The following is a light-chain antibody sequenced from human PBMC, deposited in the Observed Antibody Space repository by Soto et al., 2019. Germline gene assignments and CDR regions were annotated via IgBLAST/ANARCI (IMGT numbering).Light chain of an antibody. V-gene: IGKV1-5*03. CDR2: KAS. CDR1: QSINNW. J-gene: IGKJ2*01. Sequence: DIQMTQSPSTLSASVGDRVTITCRASQSINNWLARYQQKPGKAPKLLIYKASNLQSGVPSRFSGSGSGTEFTLTISSLQPDDFAPYYCQQYNSYSYTFGQGTKLEIK. CDR3: QQYNSYSYT.